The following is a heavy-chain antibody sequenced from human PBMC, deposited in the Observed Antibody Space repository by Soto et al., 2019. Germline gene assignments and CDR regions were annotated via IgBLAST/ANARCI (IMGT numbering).Heavy chain of an antibody. CDR3: ARGPSGDKVDY. CDR1: GGSISSAAYC. Sequence: QVQLQESGPRLVSPSQTLSLTCTVSGGSISSAAYCWSWIRQSPDQGLEWIGHIYDGGTTYSSPSLKGRVTISADTSETQFSLKLNSVSAADTAVYYCARGPSGDKVDYWGQGIQVTVSS. D-gene: IGHD7-27*01. J-gene: IGHJ4*02. CDR2: IYDGGTT. V-gene: IGHV4-30-4*01.